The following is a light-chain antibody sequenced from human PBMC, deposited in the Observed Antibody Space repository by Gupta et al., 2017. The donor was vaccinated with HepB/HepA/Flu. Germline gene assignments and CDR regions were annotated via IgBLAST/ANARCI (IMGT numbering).Light chain of an antibody. CDR2: DVT. CDR1: TSDIGGDTY. V-gene: IGLV2-14*03. CDR3: GSYANSARV. Sequence: QSALTQPASVSGSPGQSITISCTGSTSDIGGDTYVSWYQQHPDKAPKLIIYDVTNRPSGVSNRFSGSKSGNTATPTISGLQAEDEADYYCGSYANSARVFGGGTKLTVL. J-gene: IGLJ3*02.